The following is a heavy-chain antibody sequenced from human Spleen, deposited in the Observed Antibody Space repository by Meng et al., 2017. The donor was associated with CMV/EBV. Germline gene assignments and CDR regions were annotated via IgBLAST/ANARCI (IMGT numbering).Heavy chain of an antibody. CDR3: ARDRVVPAATPYGMDV. V-gene: IGHV4-31*03. J-gene: IGHJ6*02. D-gene: IGHD2-2*01. CDR2: IYYSGST. CDR1: GGSISSGGYY. Sequence: SETLSLTCTVSGGSISSGGYYWSWIRQHPGKGLEWIGYIYYSGSTYYNPSLKSRVTISVDTSKNQFSLKLSSVTAADTAVYYCARDRVVPAATPYGMDVWGQGTTVTVSS.